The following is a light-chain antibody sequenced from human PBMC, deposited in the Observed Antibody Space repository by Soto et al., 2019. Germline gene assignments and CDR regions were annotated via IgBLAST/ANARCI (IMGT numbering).Light chain of an antibody. Sequence: QSALTQPPSASGSPGQSVTISCTGTSSDVGGYNLVSWYQQHPGKAPKLMVFEVSNRPSGVSYRFSGSKSGNTASLTISGLQAEDEADYFCSSYSISTAYLFGTGTKLTVL. V-gene: IGLV2-14*01. CDR3: SSYSISTAYL. CDR2: EVS. CDR1: SSDVGGYNL. J-gene: IGLJ1*01.